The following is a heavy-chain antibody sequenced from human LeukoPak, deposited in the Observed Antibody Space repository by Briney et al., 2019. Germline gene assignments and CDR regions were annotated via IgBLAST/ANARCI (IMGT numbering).Heavy chain of an antibody. CDR2: IYYSGST. J-gene: IGHJ4*02. V-gene: IGHV4-59*01. Sequence: SETLSLTCTVSGGSISSYYWSWIRQPPGKGLEWIGYIYYSGSTNYNPSLKSRVTISVDTSKNQFSLKLSSVTAVDTAVYYCASYDYGGNSGYWGQGTLVTVSS. D-gene: IGHD4-23*01. CDR3: ASYDYGGNSGY. CDR1: GGSISSYY.